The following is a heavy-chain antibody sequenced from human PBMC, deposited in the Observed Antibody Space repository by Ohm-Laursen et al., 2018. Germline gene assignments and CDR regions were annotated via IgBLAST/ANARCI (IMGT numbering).Heavy chain of an antibody. D-gene: IGHD6-19*01. V-gene: IGHV3-30*18. Sequence: SLRLSCTASGFTFSSYGMHWVRQAPGKGLEWVAVISYDGSNKYYADSVKGRFTISRDNSKNTLYLQMNSLRAEDTAVYYCAKDEGGSGLIDYWGQGTLVIVSS. CDR1: GFTFSSYG. J-gene: IGHJ4*02. CDR2: ISYDGSNK. CDR3: AKDEGGSGLIDY.